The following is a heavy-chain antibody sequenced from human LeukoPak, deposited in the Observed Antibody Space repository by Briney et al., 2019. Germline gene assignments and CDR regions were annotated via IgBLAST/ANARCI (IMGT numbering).Heavy chain of an antibody. J-gene: IGHJ4*02. CDR3: ASVNDYGDYAFDY. V-gene: IGHV3-21*01. D-gene: IGHD4-17*01. CDR1: GFTFSSYS. CDR2: ISSSSSSI. Sequence: PGGSLRLSCGASGFTFSSYSMNWVRQAPGKGLEWVSYISSSSSSIYYAGSVQGRFTISRDNAKNSLYLQMNSLRAEDTAVYYCASVNDYGDYAFDYWGQGTLVTVSS.